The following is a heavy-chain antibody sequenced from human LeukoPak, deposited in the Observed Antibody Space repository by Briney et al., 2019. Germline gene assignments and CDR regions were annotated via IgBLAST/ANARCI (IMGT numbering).Heavy chain of an antibody. D-gene: IGHD1-14*01. Sequence: ASVKVSCKVSGYTLTELSTHWVRQAPGKGLEWMGGFDPEDGETIYAQKFQGRVTMTEDTSTDTAYMELSSLRSEDTAVYYCATESLRVHTGLMDVWGQGTTVTVSS. CDR2: FDPEDGET. J-gene: IGHJ6*02. CDR1: GYTLTELS. V-gene: IGHV1-24*01. CDR3: ATESLRVHTGLMDV.